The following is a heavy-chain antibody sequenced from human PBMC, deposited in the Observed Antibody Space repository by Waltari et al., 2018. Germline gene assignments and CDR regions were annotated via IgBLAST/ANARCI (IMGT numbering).Heavy chain of an antibody. Sequence: QLQLQESGPGLVKPSETLSLTCTVSGGSISSSSYYWGWIRQPPGKGLEWIGSIYYSGDTYYNPALKGRGLISVDTSKNQFSLKLSSVTAADTAVYYCARQTWIQRWLYAFDIWGQGTMVTVSS. CDR3: ARQTWIQRWLYAFDI. CDR2: IYYSGDT. CDR1: GGSISSSSYY. V-gene: IGHV4-39*01. D-gene: IGHD5-18*01. J-gene: IGHJ3*02.